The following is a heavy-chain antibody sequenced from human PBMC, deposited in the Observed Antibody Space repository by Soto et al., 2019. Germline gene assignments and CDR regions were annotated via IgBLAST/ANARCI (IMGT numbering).Heavy chain of an antibody. CDR2: IYYSGST. J-gene: IGHJ4*02. D-gene: IGHD6-25*01. V-gene: IGHV4-59*01. CDR1: GGSISSYY. CDR3: ARGGTRRIAASAPDY. Sequence: QVQLQESGPGLVKPSETLSLTCTVSGGSISSYYWSWIRQPPGKGLEWIGYIYYSGSTNYNPSLKSRVTISVDTSKNQFSLKLSSVTAADTAVYYCARGGTRRIAASAPDYWGQGTLVTVSS.